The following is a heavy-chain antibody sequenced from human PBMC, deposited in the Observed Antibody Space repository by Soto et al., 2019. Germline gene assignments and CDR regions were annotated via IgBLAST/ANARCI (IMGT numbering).Heavy chain of an antibody. J-gene: IGHJ6*02. CDR1: GGSISSGDYY. D-gene: IGHD1-26*01. V-gene: IGHV4-30-4*01. CDR3: ARGVGGYSGVDYYYYGMDV. Sequence: QVQLQESGPGLVKPSQTLSLTCTVSGGSISSGDYYWSWIRQPPGKGLEWIGYIYYSGSTYYNPSLKRRVTISVDTSKNQFSLKLSSVTAADTAVYYCARGVGGYSGVDYYYYGMDVWGQGTTVTVSS. CDR2: IYYSGST.